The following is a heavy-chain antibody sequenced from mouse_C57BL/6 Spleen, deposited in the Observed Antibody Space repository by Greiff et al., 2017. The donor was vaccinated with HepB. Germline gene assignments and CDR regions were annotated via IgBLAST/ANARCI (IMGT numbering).Heavy chain of an antibody. CDR2: ISYDGSN. D-gene: IGHD1-1*01. CDR1: GYSITSGYF. V-gene: IGHV3-6*01. J-gene: IGHJ4*01. CDR3: AREGGITTVVATNYYAMDY. Sequence: VQLQQSGPGLVKPSQSLSLTCSVTGYSITSGYFWNWIRQFPGNKLEWMGYISYDGSNNYNPSLKNRISITHDTSKHQFFLKWNSVTTEDTATYYGAREGGITTVVATNYYAMDYWGQGTSVTVSS.